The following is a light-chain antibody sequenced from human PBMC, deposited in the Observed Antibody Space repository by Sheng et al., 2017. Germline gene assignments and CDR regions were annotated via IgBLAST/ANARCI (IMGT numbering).Light chain of an antibody. V-gene: IGKV1-39*01. CDR2: GAS. J-gene: IGKJ4*01. Sequence: DIRMTQSPSSLSASVGDRVTITCRTSQSISTSLNWLQQKPGKAPKLLIYGASNLQSGVPSRFGGSGSGTDFTLTISSLQPEDFATYYCLQHKSYPLTFGGGTKVETK. CDR3: LQHKSYPLT. CDR1: QSISTS.